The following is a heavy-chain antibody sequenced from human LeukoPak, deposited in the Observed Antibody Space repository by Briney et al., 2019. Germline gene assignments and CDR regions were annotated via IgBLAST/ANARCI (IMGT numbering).Heavy chain of an antibody. D-gene: IGHD6-13*01. CDR2: IIPIFGTA. CDR3: ARVNSTPPNDAFDI. V-gene: IGHV1-69*13. J-gene: IGHJ3*02. CDR1: GGTFSSYA. Sequence: GASVKVSCKASGGTFSSYAISWVRQAPGQGLEWMGGIIPIFGTANYAQKFQGRVTITADESTSIAYMELSSLRSEDTAVYYCARVNSTPPNDAFDIWGQGTMVTVSS.